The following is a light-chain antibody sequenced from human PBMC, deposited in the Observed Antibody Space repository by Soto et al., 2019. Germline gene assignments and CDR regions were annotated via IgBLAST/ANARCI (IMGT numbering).Light chain of an antibody. V-gene: IGKV1-39*01. Sequence: DIQMTQPPSSLSASVGDRVSITCRASQSISTHLSWYQQKPGKAPKLLIYAASSLQSWVPSRFTGSGSGTDFTLTISSLQPEDFATYYCQQSYTSWWTFGQGTKVDIK. J-gene: IGKJ1*01. CDR3: QQSYTSWWT. CDR1: QSISTH. CDR2: AAS.